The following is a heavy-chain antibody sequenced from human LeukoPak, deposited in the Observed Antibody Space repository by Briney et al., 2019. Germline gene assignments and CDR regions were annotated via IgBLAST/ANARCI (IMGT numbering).Heavy chain of an antibody. CDR2: ISGRGGST. J-gene: IGHJ4*02. V-gene: IGHV3-23*01. Sequence: GGSLRLSCEASGFTFSSYAMSWVRQAPGKGLEWVSTISGRGGSTYYADSVKGRFTISRDNSKNTLYLQMNSLRAEDTAVYYCAMSQLNWYYFDYWGQGTLVTVSS. CDR1: GFTFSSYA. CDR3: AMSQLNWYYFDY. D-gene: IGHD5-18*01.